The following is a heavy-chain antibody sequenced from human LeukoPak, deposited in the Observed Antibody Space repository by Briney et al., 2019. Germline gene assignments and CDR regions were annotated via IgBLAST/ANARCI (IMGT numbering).Heavy chain of an antibody. V-gene: IGHV1-8*02. CDR2: MNPNSGNT. D-gene: IGHD2-2*02. CDR1: GYTFTSYY. J-gene: IGHJ5*02. Sequence: ASVKVSCKASGYTFTSYYMHWVRQATGQGLEWMGWMNPNSGNTGYAQKFQGRVTMTRNTSISTAYMELSSLRSEDTAVYYCARGRKYCSSTSCYTGNWFDPWGQGTLVTVSS. CDR3: ARGRKYCSSTSCYTGNWFDP.